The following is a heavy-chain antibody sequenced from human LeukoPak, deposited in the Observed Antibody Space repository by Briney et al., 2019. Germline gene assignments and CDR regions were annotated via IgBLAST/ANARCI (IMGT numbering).Heavy chain of an antibody. V-gene: IGHV1-18*01. CDR2: VSGYEGHT. CDR1: GYTFSSYS. J-gene: IGHJ4*02. Sequence: ASVTVSCKASGYTFSSYSIAWVRQAPGQGLEWMGWVSGYEGHTSYAQNIQDRITMTTDTPTSTAYMDIRSPRSDDTAIYYCARSLYSSGWAFDSWGQGTLVTVSS. CDR3: ARSLYSSGWAFDS. D-gene: IGHD6-19*01.